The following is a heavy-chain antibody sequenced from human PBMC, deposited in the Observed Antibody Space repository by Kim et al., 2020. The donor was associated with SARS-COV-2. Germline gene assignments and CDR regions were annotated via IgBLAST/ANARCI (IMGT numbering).Heavy chain of an antibody. J-gene: IGHJ6*03. Sequence: SVEGRFTISRDNAKNTLYLQMNSLRAEDTAVYYCARDGHYYGSGSYYMDVWGKGTTVTVSS. V-gene: IGHV3-74*01. CDR3: ARDGHYYGSGSYYMDV. D-gene: IGHD3-10*01.